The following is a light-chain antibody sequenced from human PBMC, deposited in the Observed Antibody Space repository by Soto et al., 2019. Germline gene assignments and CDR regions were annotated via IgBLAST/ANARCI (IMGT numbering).Light chain of an antibody. V-gene: IGLV2-11*01. CDR3: CSYAGSYTFYV. CDR1: NSDVGSYDY. Sequence: QSALTQPRSVSGSPGQSVTISCTGTNSDVGSYDYVSWYQQHPGKAPKLMIYDVTKRPSGVPDRFSGSRSGNTASLTISGLQAEDEADYYCCSYAGSYTFYVCGTGTKVTVL. J-gene: IGLJ1*01. CDR2: DVT.